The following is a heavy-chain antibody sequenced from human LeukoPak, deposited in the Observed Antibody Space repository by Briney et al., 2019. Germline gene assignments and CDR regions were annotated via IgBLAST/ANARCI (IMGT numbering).Heavy chain of an antibody. CDR2: IWYDGSNK. CDR1: GFTFSSYG. V-gene: IGHV3-33*01. CDR3: ARDNRACYGGNCEDY. Sequence: GGSLRLSCAASGFTFSSYGMHRVRQAPGKGLEWVAVIWYDGSNKYYADSVKGRFTISRDNSKNTPYLQMNSLGAEDTAVYYCARDNRACYGGNCEDYWGQGTLVTVSS. D-gene: IGHD2-15*01. J-gene: IGHJ4*02.